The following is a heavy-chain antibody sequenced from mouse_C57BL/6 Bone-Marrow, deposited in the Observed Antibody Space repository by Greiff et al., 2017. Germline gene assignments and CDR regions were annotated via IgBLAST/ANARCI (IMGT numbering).Heavy chain of an antibody. CDR1: GYTFTSYW. CDR3: ARGRIHYYGSSSCDY. J-gene: IGHJ2*01. V-gene: IGHV1-64*01. D-gene: IGHD1-1*01. Sequence: QVQLQQPGAELVKPGASVKLSCKASGYTFTSYWMHWVKQRPGQGLEWIGMIHPNSGSTNYNEKFKSKATLTVDKSSSTAYMQLSSLTSEDSAVYYCARGRIHYYGSSSCDYWGQGTTLTVSS. CDR2: IHPNSGST.